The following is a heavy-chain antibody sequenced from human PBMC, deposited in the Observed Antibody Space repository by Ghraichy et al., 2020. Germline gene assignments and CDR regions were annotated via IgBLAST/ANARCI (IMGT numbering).Heavy chain of an antibody. J-gene: IGHJ4*02. CDR2: VSGSGSST. CDR3: TKGLGTTLTFFDY. V-gene: IGHV3-23*01. Sequence: GGSLRLSCAASGFTFSSYAMNWVRQAPGKGLEWVSIVSGSGSSTYYADSVKGRFSIFRDNSKNTLYLQMNSLRAEDTAVYYCTKGLGTTLTFFDYWGQGTLVTVSS. D-gene: IGHD4-17*01. CDR1: GFTFSSYA.